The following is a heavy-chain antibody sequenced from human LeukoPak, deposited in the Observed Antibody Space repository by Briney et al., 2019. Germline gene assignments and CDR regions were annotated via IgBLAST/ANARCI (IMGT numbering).Heavy chain of an antibody. V-gene: IGHV4-39*07. Sequence: SETLSLTCTVSGGSINSTTYYWGWIRQPPGKGLEWIGSIYYSGSTYFNPSLKSRVTISVDTSKSQFSLKLSSLTAADTAVYFCARRGRGYYWVAGTTPRYFFDYWGQGTLVTVSS. CDR2: IYYSGST. J-gene: IGHJ4*02. CDR3: ARRGRGYYWVAGTTPRYFFDY. CDR1: GGSINSTTYY. D-gene: IGHD6-19*01.